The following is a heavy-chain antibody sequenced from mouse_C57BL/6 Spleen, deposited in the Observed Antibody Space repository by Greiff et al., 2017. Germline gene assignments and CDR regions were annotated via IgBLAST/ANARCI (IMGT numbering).Heavy chain of an antibody. Sequence: DVKLVESGGGLVKPGGSLKLSCAASGFSFSDYGMHWVRQAPEKGLEWVAYISSGSSTIYYADTVKGRFPISRDNAKTTLFLQMTSLRSDDTAMYYCASLYYYYRSYFGDWGQGATLTVSS. CDR3: ASLYYYYRSYFGD. CDR1: GFSFSDYG. D-gene: IGHD1-1*01. V-gene: IGHV5-17*01. CDR2: ISSGSSTI. J-gene: IGHJ2*01.